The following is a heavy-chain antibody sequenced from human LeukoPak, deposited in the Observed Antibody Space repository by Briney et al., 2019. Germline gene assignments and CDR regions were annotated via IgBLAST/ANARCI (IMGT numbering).Heavy chain of an antibody. D-gene: IGHD3-22*01. CDR2: IKQDGSEK. J-gene: IGHJ3*02. CDR1: GFTFSSYW. Sequence: GGSLRLSCAASGFTFSSYWMSWVRQAPGKGLEWVANIKQDGSEKYYVDSVKGRFTISRDNAKNSLYPQMNSLRAEDTAVYYCARGSRITMIVVVRHAFDIWGQGTMVTVSS. CDR3: ARGSRITMIVVVRHAFDI. V-gene: IGHV3-7*01.